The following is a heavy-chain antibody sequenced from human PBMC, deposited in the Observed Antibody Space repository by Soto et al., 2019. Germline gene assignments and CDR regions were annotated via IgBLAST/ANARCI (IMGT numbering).Heavy chain of an antibody. V-gene: IGHV3-15*01. CDR3: TAPGLCSASYRDFYYVMDV. D-gene: IGHD3-3*01. CDR1: GFSFSNAW. CDR2: IKSKTDGGTT. Sequence: EVQLVESGGGLVKPGGSLRLSCAASGFSFSNAWMSWVRQAPGKGLEWVGRIKSKTDGGTTDYSAPVKGRFTISRDDSKNTPYLQMNSLKTEDTAVYYCTAPGLCSASYRDFYYVMDVCGQGTTVTVSS. J-gene: IGHJ6*02.